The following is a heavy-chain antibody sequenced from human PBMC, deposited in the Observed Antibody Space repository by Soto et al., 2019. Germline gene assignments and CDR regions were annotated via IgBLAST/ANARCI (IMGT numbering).Heavy chain of an antibody. CDR2: MNPNSGNT. J-gene: IGHJ6*03. D-gene: IGHD3-3*01. Sequence: ASVKVSCKASGYTFTSYDINWVRQATGQGLEWMGWMNPNSGNTGYAQKFQGRVTMTRNTSISTAYMELSSLRSEDTAVYYCARDLPRDYDSLRYYYYYMDVWGKGTKVTVSS. V-gene: IGHV1-8*01. CDR3: ARDLPRDYDSLRYYYYYMDV. CDR1: GYTFTSYD.